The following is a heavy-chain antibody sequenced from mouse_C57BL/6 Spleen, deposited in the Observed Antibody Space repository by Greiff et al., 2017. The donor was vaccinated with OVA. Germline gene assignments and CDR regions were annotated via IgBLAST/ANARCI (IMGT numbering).Heavy chain of an antibody. D-gene: IGHD3-3*01. Sequence: QVQLKQPGAELVKPGASVKLSCKASGYTFTSYWMHWVKQRPGQGLEWIGMIHPNSGSTNYNEKFKSKATLTVDKSSSTAYMQLSSLTSEDSAVYYCARDGDEGFAYWGQGTLVTVSA. CDR1: GYTFTSYW. J-gene: IGHJ3*01. V-gene: IGHV1-64*01. CDR2: IHPNSGST. CDR3: ARDGDEGFAY.